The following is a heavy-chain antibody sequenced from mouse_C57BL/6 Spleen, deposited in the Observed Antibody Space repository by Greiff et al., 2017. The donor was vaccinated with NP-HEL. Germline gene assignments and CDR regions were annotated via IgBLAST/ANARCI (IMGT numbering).Heavy chain of an antibody. J-gene: IGHJ1*03. CDR1: GYTFTSYW. CDR3: ARRITTVGFDV. Sequence: VQLQQPGAELVKPGASVKLSCKASGYTFTSYWMQWVKQRPGQGLEWIGEIDPSDSYTNYNQKFKGKATLTVDTSSSTAYMQLSSLTSEDSAVYYCARRITTVGFDVWGTGTTVTVSS. V-gene: IGHV1-50*01. D-gene: IGHD1-1*01. CDR2: IDPSDSYT.